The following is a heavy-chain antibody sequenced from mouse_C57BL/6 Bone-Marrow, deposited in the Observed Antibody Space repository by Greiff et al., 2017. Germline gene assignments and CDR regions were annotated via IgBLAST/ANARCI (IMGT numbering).Heavy chain of an antibody. CDR3: TRSCLFAY. J-gene: IGHJ3*01. V-gene: IGHV1-15*01. Sequence: QVQLQQSGAELVRPGASVTLSCKASGYTFTDYEMHWVKQTPVHGLEWIGAIDPETGGTAYNQKFKGKDILTADKSSSTAYMELRSLTSEDSAVYYCTRSCLFAYWGQGTLVTVSA. CDR1: GYTFTDYE. CDR2: IDPETGGT.